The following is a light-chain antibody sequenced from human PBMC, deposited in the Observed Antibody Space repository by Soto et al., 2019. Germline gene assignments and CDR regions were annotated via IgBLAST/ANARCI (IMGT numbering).Light chain of an antibody. V-gene: IGKV3-20*01. Sequence: EIVLTQSPGTLSLSPGERATLSCRASQSVSNTYLAWYQQKPGQAPRLLIYGASSRATGIPDRFSGSGSGTDFTLTISRLEPEDFAVYYCQRYGNSPMYTFGQGTKLEIK. J-gene: IGKJ2*01. CDR3: QRYGNSPMYT. CDR2: GAS. CDR1: QSVSNTY.